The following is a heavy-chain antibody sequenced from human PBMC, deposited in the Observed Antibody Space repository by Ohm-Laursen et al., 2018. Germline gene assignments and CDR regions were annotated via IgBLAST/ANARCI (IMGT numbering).Heavy chain of an antibody. CDR2: IIPIFGTA. J-gene: IGHJ4*02. D-gene: IGHD3-9*01. CDR1: GGTFSSYA. CDR3: ARDRGRYYDILTGLYYFDY. Sequence: SVKVSCKASGGTFSSYAISWVRQAPGQGLEWVGGIIPIFGTANYAQKFQGRVTITADKSTSTAYMELSSLRSEDTAVYYCARDRGRYYDILTGLYYFDYWGQGTLVTVSS. V-gene: IGHV1-69*06.